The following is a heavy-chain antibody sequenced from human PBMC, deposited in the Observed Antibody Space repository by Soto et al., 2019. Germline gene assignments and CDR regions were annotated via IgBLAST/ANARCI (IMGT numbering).Heavy chain of an antibody. V-gene: IGHV4-34*01. Sequence: SETLSLTCAFYVGSFSGYYWSWIRQPPGKGLEWIGEINHSGSTNYNPSLKSRVTISVDTSKNQFSLKLSSVTAADTAVYYCARVGVRGIHYYYGMDVWGQGTTVTVSS. CDR3: ARVGVRGIHYYYGMDV. CDR1: VGSFSGYY. J-gene: IGHJ6*02. D-gene: IGHD3-10*01. CDR2: INHSGST.